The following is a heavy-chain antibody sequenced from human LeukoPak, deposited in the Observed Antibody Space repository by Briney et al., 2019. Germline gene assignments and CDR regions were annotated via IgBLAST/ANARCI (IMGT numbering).Heavy chain of an antibody. D-gene: IGHD3-9*01. CDR1: GYTFRSYG. CDR3: ARDRAYFDWLLPTNDY. J-gene: IGHJ4*02. CDR2: ISAYNGET. V-gene: IGHV1-18*01. Sequence: VASVKVSCKASGYTFRSYGLSWVRQAPGQGLEWLGWISAYNGETRYEQNFQGRVTLTTDTSTTTAYMELRSLRSDDTAVYYCARDRAYFDWLLPTNDYWGQGTLVTVSS.